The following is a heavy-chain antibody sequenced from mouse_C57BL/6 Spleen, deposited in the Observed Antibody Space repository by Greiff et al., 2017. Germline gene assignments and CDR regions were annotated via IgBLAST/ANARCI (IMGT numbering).Heavy chain of an antibody. V-gene: IGHV1-54*01. J-gene: IGHJ1*03. CDR1: GYAFTNYL. CDR2: INPGSGGT. D-gene: IGHD2-3*01. CDR3: ERGHGYYAWYFDV. Sequence: QVQLQQSGAELVRPGTSVKVSCKASGYAFTNYLIEWVKQRPGQGLEWIGVINPGSGGTNYNEKFKGKATLTADKSSSTAYMQLSSLTSEDSAVYFCERGHGYYAWYFDVWGTGTTVTVSS.